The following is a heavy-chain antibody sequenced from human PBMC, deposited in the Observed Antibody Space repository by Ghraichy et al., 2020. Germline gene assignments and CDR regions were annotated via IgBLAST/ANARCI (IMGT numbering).Heavy chain of an antibody. CDR3: AKGFHLGPLLLWFGELFY. CDR1: GFTFSSYA. CDR2: ISGSGGST. Sequence: GGSLRLSCAASGFTFSSYAMSWVRQAPGKGLEWVSAISGSGGSTYYADSVKGRFTISRDNSKNTLYLQMNSLRAEDTAVYYCAKGFHLGPLLLWFGELFYWGQGTLVTVSS. D-gene: IGHD3-10*01. J-gene: IGHJ4*02. V-gene: IGHV3-23*01.